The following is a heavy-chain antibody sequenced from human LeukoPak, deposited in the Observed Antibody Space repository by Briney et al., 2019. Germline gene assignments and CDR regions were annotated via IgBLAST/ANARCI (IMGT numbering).Heavy chain of an antibody. Sequence: PGRSLRLSCAASGFTFSSYGMHWVRQAPGKGLEWVAVIWYDGSNKYYADSVKGRFTISRDNSKNTLYLQMNSPRAEDTAVYYCARGDSSSWNNYFDYWGQGTLVTVSS. CDR2: IWYDGSNK. V-gene: IGHV3-33*01. CDR3: ARGDSSSWNNYFDY. CDR1: GFTFSSYG. J-gene: IGHJ4*02. D-gene: IGHD6-13*01.